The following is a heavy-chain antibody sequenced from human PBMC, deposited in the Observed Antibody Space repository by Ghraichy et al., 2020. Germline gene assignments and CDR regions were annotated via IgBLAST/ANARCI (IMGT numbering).Heavy chain of an antibody. J-gene: IGHJ6*03. CDR3: ARRVVYGLSGYHMDV. D-gene: IGHD2-2*01. V-gene: IGHV4-34*01. Sequence: SETLSLTCGVYGGSFSAYYWSWVRQPPGKGLEWIGEINESGSTKYKSSLKSRISISVDTSKNQFSLKLTSVTAADRAVYYCARRVVYGLSGYHMDVWGKGTTVTVSS. CDR1: GGSFSAYY. CDR2: INESGST.